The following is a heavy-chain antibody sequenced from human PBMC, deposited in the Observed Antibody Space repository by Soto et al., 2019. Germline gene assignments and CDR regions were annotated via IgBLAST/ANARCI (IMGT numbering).Heavy chain of an antibody. CDR1: GGTFSSSA. D-gene: IGHD6-6*01. Sequence: QVQLVQSGAEVKKVGSSVKVSCKGSGGTFSSSAMSWMRQAPGQGLEWMGGITATFGAVNYAQKFQGRRTITADEFTDTAYMELSSLTSEDSAVYYCAIDRRTSSLWCDPWGQGTLVSVSS. V-gene: IGHV1-69*12. J-gene: IGHJ5*02. CDR2: ITATFGAV. CDR3: AIDRRTSSLWCDP.